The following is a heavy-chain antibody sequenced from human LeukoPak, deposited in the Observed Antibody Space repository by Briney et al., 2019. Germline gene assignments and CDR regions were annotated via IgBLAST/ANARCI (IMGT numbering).Heavy chain of an antibody. CDR3: AREKAGVFDI. Sequence: ASVKVSCKASGYAFTTYYIHWLRQAPGQGPEWMGIISPNGGSTSYAQKFQGRVTMARDTSTSTVYMELSSLKSEDTAVYYCAREKAGVFDIWGQGTVVSVSS. J-gene: IGHJ3*02. CDR2: ISPNGGST. CDR1: GYAFTTYY. D-gene: IGHD2-8*01. V-gene: IGHV1-46*01.